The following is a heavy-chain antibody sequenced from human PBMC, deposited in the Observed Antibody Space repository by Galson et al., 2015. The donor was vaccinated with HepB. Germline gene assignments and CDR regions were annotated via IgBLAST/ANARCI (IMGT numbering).Heavy chain of an antibody. D-gene: IGHD5-24*01. CDR3: AREPPTHNKESAFDI. V-gene: IGHV1-2*06. CDR1: GYTFTGYY. CDR2: INPNSSGT. J-gene: IGHJ3*02. Sequence: SVKVSCKASGYTFTGYYMHWVRQAPGQGLEWMGRINPNSSGTNYAQKFQGRVTMTRDTSISTAYMELSRLRSDDTAVYYCAREPPTHNKESAFDIWGQGTMVTVSS.